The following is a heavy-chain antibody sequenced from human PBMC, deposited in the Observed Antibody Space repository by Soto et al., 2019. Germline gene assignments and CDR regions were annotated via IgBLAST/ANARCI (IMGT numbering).Heavy chain of an antibody. CDR2: IWYDGSNK. V-gene: IGHV3-33*01. CDR3: ARPTGFGSWNYENFYYFDY. CDR1: GFTFSSYG. J-gene: IGHJ4*02. Sequence: GGSLRLSCAASGFTFSSYGMHWVRQAPGKGLEWVAVIWYDGSNKYYADSVKGRFTISRDNSKNTLYLQMNSLRAEDTAVYYCARPTGFGSWNYENFYYFDYWGQGTLVTVSS. D-gene: IGHD1-7*01.